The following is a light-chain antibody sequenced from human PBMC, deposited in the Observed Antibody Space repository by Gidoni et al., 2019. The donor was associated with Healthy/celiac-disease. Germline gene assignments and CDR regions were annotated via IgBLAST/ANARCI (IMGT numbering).Light chain of an antibody. CDR2: DAS. Sequence: DIQMTQSPSSLSASVGDRVTITCQASQDISNYLNWYQQKPGKAPKLLIYDASNLETGVASRFSGSGSGTDVTFTISSLQHEDIATYYCQQYDNLPPMYTFGQXTKLEIK. CDR3: QQYDNLPPMYT. CDR1: QDISNY. V-gene: IGKV1-33*01. J-gene: IGKJ2*01.